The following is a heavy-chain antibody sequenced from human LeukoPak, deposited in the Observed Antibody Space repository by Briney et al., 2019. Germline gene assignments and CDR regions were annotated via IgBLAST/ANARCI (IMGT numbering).Heavy chain of an antibody. CDR2: ISWNSGSI. Sequence: PGRSLRLSCAASGFTFDDYAMHWVRQAPGKGLEWVSGISWNSGSIGYADSVKGRFTISRDNAKNSLYLQMNGLRAEDTALYYCAKGYSSSSQGSNVGYFDYWGQGTLVTVSS. V-gene: IGHV3-9*01. J-gene: IGHJ4*02. CDR3: AKGYSSSSQGSNVGYFDY. CDR1: GFTFDDYA. D-gene: IGHD6-6*01.